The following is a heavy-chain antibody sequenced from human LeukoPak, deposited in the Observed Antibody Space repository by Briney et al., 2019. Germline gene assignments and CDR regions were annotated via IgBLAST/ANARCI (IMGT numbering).Heavy chain of an antibody. D-gene: IGHD3-10*01. CDR1: GYTFTAYY. J-gene: IGHJ4*02. CDR3: ARDLERFGESDY. CDR2: INPNSGGT. Sequence: ASVKVSCKASGYTFTAYYMHWVRQAPGQGLEWMGWINPNSGGTNYAQKFQGRVTMTRDTSINTAYMELNRLTSDDTAVYYCARDLERFGESDYWGQGTLVTVSS. V-gene: IGHV1-2*02.